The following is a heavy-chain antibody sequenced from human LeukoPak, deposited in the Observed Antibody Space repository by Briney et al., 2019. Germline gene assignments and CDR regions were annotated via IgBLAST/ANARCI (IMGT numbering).Heavy chain of an antibody. CDR2: ISYDGSNK. V-gene: IGHV3-30*18. J-gene: IGHJ6*02. CDR1: GFTFSSYG. Sequence: GGSLRLPCAASGFTFSSYGMHWVRQAPGKGLEWVAVISYDGSNKYYADSVKGRFTISRDNSKNTLYLQMNSLRAEDTAVYYCAKATTNTGYAADTYYYYGMDVWGQRTTVTVSS. D-gene: IGHD6-13*01. CDR3: AKATTNTGYAADTYYYYGMDV.